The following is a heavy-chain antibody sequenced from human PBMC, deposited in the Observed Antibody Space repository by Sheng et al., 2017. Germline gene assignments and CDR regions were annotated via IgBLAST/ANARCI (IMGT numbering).Heavy chain of an antibody. CDR1: GYTFSDYG. CDR3: ARGARGTSLKY. D-gene: IGHD6-6*01. Sequence: QVQLVQSGAEVKKPGASVKVSCKASGYTFSDYGITWVRHAPGLGRSVDGSGSALTMMTQTMHKTYQARVTMTIDASSSTAYMEMRSLRSDDTAVYYCARGARGTSLKYWGQGTLVTVAS. J-gene: IGHJ4*02. V-gene: IGHV1-18*01. CDR2: SALTMMT.